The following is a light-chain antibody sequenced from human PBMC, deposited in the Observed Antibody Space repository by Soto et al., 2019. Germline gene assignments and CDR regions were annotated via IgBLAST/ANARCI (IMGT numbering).Light chain of an antibody. J-gene: IGKJ5*01. V-gene: IGKV3D-20*02. Sequence: EIVMPQSPATLSLSRGDRSTFSCRASQSVSSSYLAWYQQKPGQAPRVLISAASTRAADIPDRFSCSGSGTEFTLTISSLQPEDFATYYCQQHGQWPITFGQGTRLEIK. CDR1: QSVSSSY. CDR2: AAS. CDR3: QQHGQWPIT.